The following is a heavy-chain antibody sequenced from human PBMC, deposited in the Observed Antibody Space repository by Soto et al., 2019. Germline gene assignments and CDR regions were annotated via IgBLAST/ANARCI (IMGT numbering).Heavy chain of an antibody. CDR2: ISSTGRRT. CDR1: GFNFANYA. J-gene: IGHJ4*02. Sequence: GGSLRLSCGSSGFNFANYAMGWVRQAPGKGLEWVSGISSTGRRTYYADSVRGRFSISRDNSKNTVDLQINSLRAEDTAVYYCAKVANVGVVVEYFDHWGQGSLVTVSS. D-gene: IGHD3-3*01. V-gene: IGHV3-23*01. CDR3: AKVANVGVVVEYFDH.